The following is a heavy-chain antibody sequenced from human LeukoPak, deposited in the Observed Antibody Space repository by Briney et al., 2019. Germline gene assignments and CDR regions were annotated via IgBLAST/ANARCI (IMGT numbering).Heavy chain of an antibody. CDR2: IYYSGST. CDR3: ASRFGELFDYVY. V-gene: IGHV4-31*03. Sequence: SETLSLTCTVSGGSISSGGYYWSWIRQHPGKGLEWIGYIYYSGSTYYNPSLKSRVTISLDTSKNQFSLNLNSVTAADTAVYYCASRFGELFDYVYWGQGTLVTVS. D-gene: IGHD3-10*01. J-gene: IGHJ4*02. CDR1: GGSISSGGYY.